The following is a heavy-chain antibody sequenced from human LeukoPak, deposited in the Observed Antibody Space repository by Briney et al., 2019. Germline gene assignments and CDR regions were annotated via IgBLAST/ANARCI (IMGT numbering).Heavy chain of an antibody. CDR2: IYPADSDT. Sequence: LGESLKISCKSSGYIFISYWIGWVRPMPGKGLEWMGIIYPADSDTRYSPSFQGQVTISADKSINTAYLQWSSLKASDTAMYYCTRFWGYSSGWSHSDYWGQGTLVTVSS. CDR1: GYIFISYW. CDR3: TRFWGYSSGWSHSDY. J-gene: IGHJ4*02. V-gene: IGHV5-51*01. D-gene: IGHD6-19*01.